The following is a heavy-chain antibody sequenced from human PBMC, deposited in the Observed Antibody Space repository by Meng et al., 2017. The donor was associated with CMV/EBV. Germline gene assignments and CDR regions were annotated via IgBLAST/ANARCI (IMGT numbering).Heavy chain of an antibody. V-gene: IGHV1-69*05. J-gene: IGHJ4*02. CDR3: ARGPLTGDGGTQLGY. Sequence: SGGTFSICAISWGRQAPGQVLEWMGGIIHIFGTANYAQKFQGKFTITTDESTSTAYMELSSLRSEDTDVYYCARGPLTGDGGTQLGYWGQGTLVTVSS. CDR2: IIHIFGTA. CDR1: GGTFSICA. D-gene: IGHD7-27*01.